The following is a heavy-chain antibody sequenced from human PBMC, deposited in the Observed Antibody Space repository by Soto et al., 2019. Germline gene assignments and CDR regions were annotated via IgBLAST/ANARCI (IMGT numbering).Heavy chain of an antibody. J-gene: IGHJ4*02. CDR3: ARDRYPFDY. D-gene: IGHD1-26*01. V-gene: IGHV3-53*01. CDR1: GFTVSSNY. CDR2: IYSGGST. Sequence: EVQLVESGGGLIQPGGSLRLSCAASGFTVSSNYMSWVRQAPGKGLEWVSVIYSGGSTYYADSVKGRFTISRDKSKNTVYRQMNSLRAEDTGVYYCARDRYPFDYWGQGTLVTVSS.